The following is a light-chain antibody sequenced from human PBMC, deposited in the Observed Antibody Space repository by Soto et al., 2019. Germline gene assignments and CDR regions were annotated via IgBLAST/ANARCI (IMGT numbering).Light chain of an antibody. J-gene: IGLJ2*01. CDR1: SSDVGGYNY. V-gene: IGLV2-11*01. CDR3: CSYAGSYTL. CDR2: DVS. Sequence: QSALTQPRSVSGSPGQSVTISCTGTSSDVGGYNYVSWYQQHPGKAPKLMIYDVSKRPSGVPDRFSGSKSGNTASLTISGLQAEDEADYYCCSYAGSYTLFGGGTKGTVL.